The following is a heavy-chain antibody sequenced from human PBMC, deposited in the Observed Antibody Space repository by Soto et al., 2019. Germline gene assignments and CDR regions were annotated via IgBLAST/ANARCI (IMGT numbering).Heavy chain of an antibody. CDR1: GFTFSSYR. CDR3: ARGDYHDNSGPFSDAFDV. CDR2: ISSSSSAI. V-gene: IGHV3-48*01. D-gene: IGHD3-22*01. Sequence: PGGSLRLSCAASGFTFSSYRMSWVRQAPGRGLEWVSYISSSSSAIYYTDSVKGRFTISGDNAKNSLYLQMNSLRAEDTAVYYCARGDYHDNSGPFSDAFDVWGQGTMVTVSS. J-gene: IGHJ3*01.